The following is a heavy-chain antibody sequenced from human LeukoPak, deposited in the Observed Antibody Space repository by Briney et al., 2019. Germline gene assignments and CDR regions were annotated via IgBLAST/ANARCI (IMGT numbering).Heavy chain of an antibody. CDR2: ISYDGSNK. V-gene: IGHV3-30*18. D-gene: IGHD2-2*01. CDR3: AKDEDVGVPAAMPNWFDP. Sequence: PGGSLRLSCAASGFTFSSYGMHWVRQAPGKGLEWVAVISYDGSNKYYADSVKGRFTISRDNSKNTLCLQMNSLRAEDTAVYYCAKDEDVGVPAAMPNWFDPWGQGTLVTVSS. CDR1: GFTFSSYG. J-gene: IGHJ5*02.